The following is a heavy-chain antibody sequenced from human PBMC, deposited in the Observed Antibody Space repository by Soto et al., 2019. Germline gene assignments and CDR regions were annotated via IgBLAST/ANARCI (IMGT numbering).Heavy chain of an antibody. V-gene: IGHV1-8*01. D-gene: IGHD2-8*01. CDR2: MNPNSGNT. CDR1: GYTFTSYD. Sequence: GASVKVSCKASGYTFTSYDINWVRQATGQGFEWMGWMNPNSGNTGYAQKFQGRVTMTRNTSISTAYMELSSLRSEDTAVYYCARGYCTNGVCYTIPFDYWGQGTLVTVSS. J-gene: IGHJ4*02. CDR3: ARGYCTNGVCYTIPFDY.